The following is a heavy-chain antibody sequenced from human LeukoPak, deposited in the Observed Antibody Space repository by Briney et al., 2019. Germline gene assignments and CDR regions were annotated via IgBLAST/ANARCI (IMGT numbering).Heavy chain of an antibody. CDR3: ARALLWFGYYYYMDA. V-gene: IGHV4-34*01. CDR1: DGSFSGYY. Sequence: SETLSLTCAVYDGSFSGYYWSWIRQPPGKGLEWLGEINHSGSTNYNPSLKSRVTISVDTSKNQFSLKLSSVTAADTAVYYCARALLWFGYYYYMDAWGKGTTVTVSS. J-gene: IGHJ6*03. D-gene: IGHD3-10*01. CDR2: INHSGST.